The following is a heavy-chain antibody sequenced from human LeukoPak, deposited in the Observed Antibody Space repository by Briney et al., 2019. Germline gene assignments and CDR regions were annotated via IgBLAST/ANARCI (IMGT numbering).Heavy chain of an antibody. CDR1: GFTFSSYS. J-gene: IGHJ1*01. CDR2: ISSSSSYI. Sequence: GGSLRLSCAASGFTFSSYSMNWVRQAPGKGLEWVSSISSSSSYIYYADSVKGRFTISRDNAKNSLYLQMNSLRAEDTAVYYCAKDDSSGYYYVLVYFQHWGQGTLVTVSS. D-gene: IGHD3-22*01. CDR3: AKDDSSGYYYVLVYFQH. V-gene: IGHV3-21*04.